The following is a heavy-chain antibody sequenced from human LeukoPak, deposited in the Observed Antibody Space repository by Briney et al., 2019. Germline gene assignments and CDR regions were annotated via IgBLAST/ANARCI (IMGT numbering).Heavy chain of an antibody. CDR1: GFTFNTYA. J-gene: IGHJ4*02. D-gene: IGHD1-26*01. V-gene: IGHV3-23*01. CDR3: AKVHDVERSDETGDS. CDR2: INGGGGYT. Sequence: GRTLRLSCAASGFTFNTYAMTGVRQAPGKGLEGVSAINGGGGYTYYADSVKGRFTISRDNPKNTLSPQMRSLRGEDTAAYYCAKVHDVERSDETGDSWGQGTLVTVSA.